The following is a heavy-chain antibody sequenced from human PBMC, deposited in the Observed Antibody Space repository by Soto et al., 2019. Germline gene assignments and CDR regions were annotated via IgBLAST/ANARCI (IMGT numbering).Heavy chain of an antibody. CDR1: GYSFTSYG. CDR2: ISPYTGNT. Sequence: QVQLVQSGGEVKEPGASVKVSCKASGYSFTSYGISWVRQAPGQGLEWMGWISPYTGNTNYAQKLQGRVTMTTDTXXRTAYMERRSLRSDDTAFYYCARGYSGSYGGLYPHWGQGTLVTVSS. J-gene: IGHJ1*01. CDR3: ARGYSGSYGGLYPH. V-gene: IGHV1-18*01. D-gene: IGHD1-26*01.